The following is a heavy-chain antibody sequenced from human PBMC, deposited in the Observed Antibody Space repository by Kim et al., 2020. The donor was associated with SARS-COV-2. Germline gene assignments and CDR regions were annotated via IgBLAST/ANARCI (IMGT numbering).Heavy chain of an antibody. D-gene: IGHD3-16*02. J-gene: IGHJ4*02. CDR3: ARVRPIGQFDY. CDR2: IYHSGST. V-gene: IGHV4-38-2*02. Sequence: SETLSLTCTVSGYSISSGYYWGWIRQPPGKGLEWIGSIYHSGSTYYNPSLKSRVTISVDTSKNQFSLKLSSVTAADTAVYYCARVRPIGQFDYWGQGTLVTVSS. CDR1: GYSISSGYY.